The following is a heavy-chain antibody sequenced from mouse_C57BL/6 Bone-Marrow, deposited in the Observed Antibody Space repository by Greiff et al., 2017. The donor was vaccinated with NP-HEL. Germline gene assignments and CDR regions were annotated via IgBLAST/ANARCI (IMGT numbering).Heavy chain of an antibody. J-gene: IGHJ1*03. D-gene: IGHD1-1*01. CDR1: GYAFSSSW. CDR3: ARSPHYYSRRNWYFDV. CDR2: IYPGDGDT. Sequence: VQLQQSGPELVKPGASVKISCKASGYAFSSSWMHWVKQRPGKGLEWIGRIYPGDGDTNYNGKFKGKATLTADKSSSTAYMQLSSLTSEDSAVYFCARSPHYYSRRNWYFDVWGTGTTVTVSS. V-gene: IGHV1-82*01.